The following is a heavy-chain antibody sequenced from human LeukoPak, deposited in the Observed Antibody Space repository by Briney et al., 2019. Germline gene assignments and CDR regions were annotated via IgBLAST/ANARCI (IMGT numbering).Heavy chain of an antibody. CDR2: IIPIFGTA. V-gene: IGHV1-69*05. CDR3: ATVHLVRGAISYNYYYYMDV. Sequence: SVKVSCKASGGTFSSYAISWVRQAPGQGLEWMGGIIPIFGTANYAQKFQGRVTITTDESTSTAYMELSSLRSEDTAVYYCATVHLVRGAISYNYYYYMDVWGKGTTVTVSS. J-gene: IGHJ6*03. CDR1: GGTFSSYA. D-gene: IGHD3-10*02.